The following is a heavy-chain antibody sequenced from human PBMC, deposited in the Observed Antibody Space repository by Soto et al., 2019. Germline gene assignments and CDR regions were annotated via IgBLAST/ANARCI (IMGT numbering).Heavy chain of an antibody. CDR2: ITGSGTTT. V-gene: IGHV3-48*02. CDR3: AKNQGVELVPLATVDWFDP. CDR1: VFPFSSNS. Sequence: PGGSLTLSCAASVFPFSSNSVNWVRQAPGKGLEWVSYITGSGTTTRYADSVKGRFTLSRDNAKNSLFLDMNSLTDEDTAVYYCAKNQGVELVPLATVDWFDPWGQGSVVTVSS. J-gene: IGHJ5*02. D-gene: IGHD1-26*01.